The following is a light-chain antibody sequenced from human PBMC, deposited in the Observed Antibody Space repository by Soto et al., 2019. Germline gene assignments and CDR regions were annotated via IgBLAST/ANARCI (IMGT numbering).Light chain of an antibody. CDR2: EVT. CDR3: CSDAGSSTYV. V-gene: IGLV2-23*02. Sequence: QSVLTQPDSVSGSAGQSITISCTRTSNDVGSYNFVSWYQQHPGKAPKVLIYEVTKRPTGVSNRFSGSKSGNTASLTISGLQADDEADYYCCSDAGSSTYVFGSGTKLTVL. CDR1: SNDVGSYNF. J-gene: IGLJ1*01.